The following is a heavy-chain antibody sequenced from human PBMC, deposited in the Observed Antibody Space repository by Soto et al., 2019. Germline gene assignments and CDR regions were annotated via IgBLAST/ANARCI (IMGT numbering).Heavy chain of an antibody. D-gene: IGHD2-15*01. Sequence: EVQLVESGGGLVQPGGSLRLSCAASGLTVSSNYMSWVRQAPGKGLEWVSVIYSGGSTYYADSVKGRFTISRDNSKNTLYLQMNSLRAEDTAVYYCARSPNGRDFDYWGQGTLVTVSS. V-gene: IGHV3-66*01. CDR2: IYSGGST. CDR3: ARSPNGRDFDY. J-gene: IGHJ4*02. CDR1: GLTVSSNY.